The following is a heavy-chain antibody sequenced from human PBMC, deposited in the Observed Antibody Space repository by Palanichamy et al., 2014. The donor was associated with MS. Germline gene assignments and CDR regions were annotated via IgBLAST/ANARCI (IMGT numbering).Heavy chain of an antibody. CDR3: ARAIYRGGWYVIDY. Sequence: EVQLVESGGGLVQPGGSLRLSCAASGFTFSNYWMHWVRQAPGKGLVWVSRLNSDGSNTNYADSVKGRFTISRDNAKNTLYLQMSSLRAEDTAVYYCARAIYRGGWYVIDYWGQGTLVTVSS. CDR1: GFTFSNYW. V-gene: IGHV3-74*01. D-gene: IGHD6-19*01. CDR2: LNSDGSNT. J-gene: IGHJ4*02.